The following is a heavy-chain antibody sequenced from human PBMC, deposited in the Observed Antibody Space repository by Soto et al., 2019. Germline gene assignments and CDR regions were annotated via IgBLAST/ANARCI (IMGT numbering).Heavy chain of an antibody. CDR2: SSAYNGNT. V-gene: IGHV1-18*04. CDR3: ARDTEEGSYGPRFDY. CDR1: GYTFTSYG. D-gene: IGHD3-16*01. J-gene: IGHJ4*02. Sequence: ASVKVSCKVSGYTFTSYGISWVRQAPGQGLEWMGWSSAYNGNTNHAQKLQSRVTMTTDTSTSTAYMELRSLRSDDTAVYYCARDTEEGSYGPRFDYWGQGXLVTVYS.